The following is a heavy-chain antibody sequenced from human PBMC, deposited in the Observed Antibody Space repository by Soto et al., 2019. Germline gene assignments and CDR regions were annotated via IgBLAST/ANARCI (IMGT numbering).Heavy chain of an antibody. CDR2: INAGNGNT. CDR3: ARDLVLLWFGTFDY. Sequence: QVQLVQSGAEVKKPGASVKVSCKASGYVFNSYAMHWVRQAPGQRLEWMGWINAGNGNTKYSQKFQGRVMTTTDTSASTAYMELSSLTSEDTAVYYCARDLVLLWFGTFDYWGQGSLVTVSS. D-gene: IGHD3-10*01. J-gene: IGHJ4*02. CDR1: GYVFNSYA. V-gene: IGHV1-3*01.